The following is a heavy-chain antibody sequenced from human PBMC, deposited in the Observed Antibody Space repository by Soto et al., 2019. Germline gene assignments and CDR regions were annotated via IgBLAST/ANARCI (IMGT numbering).Heavy chain of an antibody. CDR2: ISYDGSNK. D-gene: IGHD5-12*01. J-gene: IGHJ6*02. Sequence: GGSLRLSCAASGFTFSSYAMQWVSQAPGKGLEWVAVISYDGSNKYYADSVKGRFTISRDNSKNTLYLQMNSLRAEDTAVYYCARDYYRFNSGYGFSMDVWGQGTTVTVSS. CDR3: ARDYYRFNSGYGFSMDV. CDR1: GFTFSSYA. V-gene: IGHV3-30-3*01.